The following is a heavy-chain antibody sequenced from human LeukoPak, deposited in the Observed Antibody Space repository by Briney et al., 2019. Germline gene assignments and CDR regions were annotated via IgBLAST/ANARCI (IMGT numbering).Heavy chain of an antibody. J-gene: IGHJ6*02. CDR2: VSFDGGNK. V-gene: IGHV3-30*18. D-gene: IGHD3-10*01. CDR3: AKEKGSGSYYNYQYGMDV. CDR1: GFTFSGSA. Sequence: GGALRLSCAASGFTFSGSAMSWVRQAPGKGLEWVAVVSFDGGNKVYADSVKGRVTSSRDNSKNTLSLQMNSLRAEDTAVYYCAKEKGSGSYYNYQYGMDVWGQGTTVTVSS.